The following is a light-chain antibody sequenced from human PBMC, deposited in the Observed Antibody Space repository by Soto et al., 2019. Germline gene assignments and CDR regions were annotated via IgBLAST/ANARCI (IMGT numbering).Light chain of an antibody. Sequence: IVLTQSPGTLSLPPGERATLSCRASQSISNNYLAWYQQKPGQAPRLLIYDASNRATGIPDRFSGSGSGTDFTLTITRLEPEDFAVYYCQQCATSPLTFGGGTRVEI. V-gene: IGKV3-20*01. CDR1: QSISNNY. J-gene: IGKJ4*01. CDR3: QQCATSPLT. CDR2: DAS.